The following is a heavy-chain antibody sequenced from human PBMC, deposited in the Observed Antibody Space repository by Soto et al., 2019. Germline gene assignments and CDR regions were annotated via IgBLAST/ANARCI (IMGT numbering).Heavy chain of an antibody. CDR2: INHSGST. Sequence: QVQLQQWGAGLLKPSETLSLTCAVYGGSFSGYYWSWIRQPPGKGLEWIGEINHSGSTNYNPSLKSRGTIAVDTSKNQFSLKLSSVTAADTAVYYCATNGYDILTGYDYWGQGTLVTVSS. V-gene: IGHV4-34*01. CDR1: GGSFSGYY. CDR3: ATNGYDILTGYDY. J-gene: IGHJ4*02. D-gene: IGHD3-9*01.